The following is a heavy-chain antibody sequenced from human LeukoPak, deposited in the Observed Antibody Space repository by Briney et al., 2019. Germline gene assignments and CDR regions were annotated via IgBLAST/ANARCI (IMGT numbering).Heavy chain of an antibody. Sequence: NPSETLSLTCTVSGGSISSSSYYWGWIRQPPGKGLEWIGGIYISGSTYYNPSLKSRVTISEDTSKNQFSLKLSSVTAADTAVYYCARRWVGDFDYWGQGTLVTVSS. J-gene: IGHJ4*02. CDR2: IYISGST. V-gene: IGHV4-39*01. D-gene: IGHD1-26*01. CDR1: GGSISSSSYY. CDR3: ARRWVGDFDY.